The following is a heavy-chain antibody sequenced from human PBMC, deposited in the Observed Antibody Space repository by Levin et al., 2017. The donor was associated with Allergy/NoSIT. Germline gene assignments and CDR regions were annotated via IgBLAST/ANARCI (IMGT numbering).Heavy chain of an antibody. V-gene: IGHV3-23*01. D-gene: IGHD1-26*01. J-gene: IGHJ4*02. CDR1: GFTFSRYP. CDR2: ISSSSDAT. Sequence: GGSLRLSCAASGFTFSRYPMAWVRQAPGKGLEWVATISSSSDATYYAGSVKGRFTISRDNLKNTLYLQMSSLRAEDTAVFYCAKDDGFKWEIREDFDYWGQGTLVTVSS. CDR3: AKDDGFKWEIREDFDY.